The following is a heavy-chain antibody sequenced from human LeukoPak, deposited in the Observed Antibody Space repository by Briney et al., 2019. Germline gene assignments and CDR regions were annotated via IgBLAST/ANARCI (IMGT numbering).Heavy chain of an antibody. V-gene: IGHV3-23*01. CDR2: ISGSGGST. D-gene: IGHD6-13*01. Sequence: GGSLRLSCAASGFTFSSYAMSWVRQAPGKGLEWVSAISGSGGSTYYADSVKGRFTISRDNSKNTLYLQMNSLRAEDTAVYYCAKDHFRVELVRKLYFDYWGQGTLVTVSS. J-gene: IGHJ4*02. CDR1: GFTFSSYA. CDR3: AKDHFRVELVRKLYFDY.